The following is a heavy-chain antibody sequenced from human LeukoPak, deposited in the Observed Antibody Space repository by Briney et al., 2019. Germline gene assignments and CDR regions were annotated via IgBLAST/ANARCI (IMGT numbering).Heavy chain of an antibody. CDR2: IYYSGST. CDR3: ARERKESASPLRFLEGVYMDV. Sequence: SETLSLTCTVSGGSISSSSYYWGWIRQPPGKGLKWIGSIYYSGSTNYNPSLKSRVTMSVDTSKNQFSLKLSSVTAADTAVYYCARERKESASPLRFLEGVYMDVWGKGTTVTVSS. J-gene: IGHJ6*03. CDR1: GGSISSSSYY. V-gene: IGHV4-39*07. D-gene: IGHD3-3*01.